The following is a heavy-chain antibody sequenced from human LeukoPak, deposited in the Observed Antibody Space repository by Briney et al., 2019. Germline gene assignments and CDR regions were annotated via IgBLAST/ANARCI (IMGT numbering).Heavy chain of an antibody. CDR1: GYTFTSYG. CDR2: ISTYNGNT. J-gene: IGHJ4*02. V-gene: IGHV1-18*01. D-gene: IGHD2-2*01. CDR3: TRVGSPRWCSSTSCYFFDY. Sequence: ASVKVSCKASGYTFTSYGISWVRQAPGQGLEWMGWISTYNGNTNYAQKLQGRVTMTRDTSTTTAYMELRSLTSDDTAVYYCTRVGSPRWCSSTSCYFFDYWGQGTLVTVSS.